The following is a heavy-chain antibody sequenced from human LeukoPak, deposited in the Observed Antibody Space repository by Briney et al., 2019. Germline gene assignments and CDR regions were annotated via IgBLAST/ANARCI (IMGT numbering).Heavy chain of an antibody. CDR3: ARGQLVAGP. CDR2: IYYSGST. V-gene: IGHV4-59*01. D-gene: IGHD6-13*01. CDR1: GGSISSYY. J-gene: IGHJ5*02. Sequence: SSETLSLTCTVSGGSISSYYWSWIRQAPGKGLEWIGYIYYSGSTNYNPSLKSRVTISVDTSKNQFSLKLSSVTAADTAVYYCARGQLVAGPWGQGTLVTVSS.